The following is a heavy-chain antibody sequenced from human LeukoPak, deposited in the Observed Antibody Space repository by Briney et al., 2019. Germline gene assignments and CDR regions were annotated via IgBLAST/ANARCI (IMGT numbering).Heavy chain of an antibody. CDR3: ARHPEEAMIVVAPFDY. J-gene: IGHJ4*02. D-gene: IGHD3-22*01. CDR2: IDYSGST. V-gene: IGHV4-39*01. CDR1: GGSISSSSYY. Sequence: SETLSLTCTVSGGSISSSSYYWGGIRQPPGKGLEWIGSIDYSGSTYYNPALKSRVTISVDTSKNQVSLKLSSVTAADTALYYCARHPEEAMIVVAPFDYWGQGTLVTVSS.